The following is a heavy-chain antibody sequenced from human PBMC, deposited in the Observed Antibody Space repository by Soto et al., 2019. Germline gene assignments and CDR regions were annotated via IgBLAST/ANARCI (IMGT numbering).Heavy chain of an antibody. CDR2: TSYTGNT. J-gene: IGHJ6*02. Sequence: SETLSLTCVVSGGSITSYHWSWIRQFPGKGLEWIAYTSYTGNTNYNPSLQSRVTISMDTSKNQLSLKLTSMTAADTAVYYCAKDHVSRRGQDYYYGMDVWGQGTTVTVSS. CDR3: AKDHVSRRGQDYYYGMDV. CDR1: GGSITSYH. V-gene: IGHV4-59*01. D-gene: IGHD6-13*01.